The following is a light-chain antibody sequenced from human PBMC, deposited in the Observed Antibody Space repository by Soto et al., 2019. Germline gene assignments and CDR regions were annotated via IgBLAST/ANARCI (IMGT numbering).Light chain of an antibody. CDR2: DAS. CDR3: QQRSNWPPGPLT. V-gene: IGKV3-11*01. J-gene: IGKJ4*01. CDR1: QSISTS. Sequence: EIVLTQSPATLSLSPGEGATLSCRASQSISTSLAWYQQKPGQALRLLIYDASNRATGIPARFSGGGSGTDFTLTIISLEPEDFAVYYCQQRSNWPPGPLTFGGGTKVEIK.